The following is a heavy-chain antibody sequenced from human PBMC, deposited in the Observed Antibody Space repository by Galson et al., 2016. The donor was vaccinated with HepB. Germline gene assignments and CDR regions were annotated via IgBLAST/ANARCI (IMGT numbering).Heavy chain of an antibody. CDR3: ARLGGGMANAPLDH. CDR1: GDSISSSSYY. D-gene: IGHD3-16*01. V-gene: IGHV4-39*01. CDR2: GHYSGSS. J-gene: IGHJ4*02. Sequence: SETLSLTCTVSGDSISSSSYYWGWLRQPPGKGLEWIGTGHYSGSSYHNPSLKSRVTISVDTSNNQFSLNLRSVTAADTAVYYCARLGGGMANAPLDHGGQGTRVSVSA.